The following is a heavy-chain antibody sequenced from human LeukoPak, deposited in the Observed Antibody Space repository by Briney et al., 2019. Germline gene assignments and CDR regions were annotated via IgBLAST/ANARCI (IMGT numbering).Heavy chain of an antibody. Sequence: SVKVSCKASVGTFSSYAISWVRQAPGQGLEWMGGIIPIFGTANYAQKFQGRVTITADESTSTAYMELSSLRSEDTAVYYCARATNDSSGYYYYYYYGMDVWGQGTTVTVSS. V-gene: IGHV1-69*13. CDR3: ARATNDSSGYYYYYYYGMDV. CDR2: IIPIFGTA. J-gene: IGHJ6*02. CDR1: VGTFSSYA. D-gene: IGHD3-22*01.